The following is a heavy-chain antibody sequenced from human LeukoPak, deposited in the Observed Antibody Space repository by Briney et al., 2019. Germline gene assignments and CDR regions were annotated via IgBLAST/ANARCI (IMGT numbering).Heavy chain of an antibody. Sequence: GSSVKVSCKASGGTFSSYAISWVRQAPGQGLEWVGVINPSGGSTSYAQKFQGRVTMTRDTSTSTVYMDLRSLRSEDTAVYFCARDMLAVPSNWFDPWGQGTLVTCSP. CDR3: ARDMLAVPSNWFDP. D-gene: IGHD2-8*01. CDR2: INPSGGST. J-gene: IGHJ5*02. V-gene: IGHV1-46*01. CDR1: GGTFSSYA.